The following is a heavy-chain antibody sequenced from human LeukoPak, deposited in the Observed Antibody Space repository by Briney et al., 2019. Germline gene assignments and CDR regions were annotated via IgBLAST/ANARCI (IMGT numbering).Heavy chain of an antibody. D-gene: IGHD3-9*01. CDR1: GFTFSNAW. Sequence: GGSRRLSCAASGFTFSNAWMSWVRQAPGKGLEWVGRIKSKIDGGTTDYAAPVKGRFTISRDDSKNTLYLQMNSLKTEDTAVYYCTTAYYDILTGSNYFDYWGQGTLVTVSS. CDR3: TTAYYDILTGSNYFDY. CDR2: IKSKIDGGTT. V-gene: IGHV3-15*01. J-gene: IGHJ4*02.